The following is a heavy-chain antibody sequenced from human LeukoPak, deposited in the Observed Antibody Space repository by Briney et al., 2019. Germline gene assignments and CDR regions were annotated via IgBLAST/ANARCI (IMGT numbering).Heavy chain of an antibody. CDR2: INLSGGGT. D-gene: IGHD6-13*01. Sequence: GASVKVSCKASGYTFISYYMHWVRQAPGQGLEWMGIINLSGGGTSNAQKFQGRVTMSRDTSTSTVYMELSSLRSEDTAVYYCAGSSVERQQLARFDYWGQGTLVTVSS. CDR3: AGSSVERQQLARFDY. V-gene: IGHV1-46*01. CDR1: GYTFISYY. J-gene: IGHJ4*02.